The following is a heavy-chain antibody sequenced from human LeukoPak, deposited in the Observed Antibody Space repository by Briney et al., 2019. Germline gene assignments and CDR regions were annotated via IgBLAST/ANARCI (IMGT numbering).Heavy chain of an antibody. D-gene: IGHD1-26*01. CDR2: IYHSGST. CDR1: GGSISSGGYS. J-gene: IGHJ3*02. V-gene: IGHV4-30-2*01. Sequence: SQTLSLTCAVSGGSISSGGYSWSWIRQPPGKGLEWIGYIYHSGSTYYNPSLKSRVTISVDRSKNQFSLKLSSVTAADTAVYYCARVGRYSGSYGAFDIWGQGTMVTVSS. CDR3: ARVGRYSGSYGAFDI.